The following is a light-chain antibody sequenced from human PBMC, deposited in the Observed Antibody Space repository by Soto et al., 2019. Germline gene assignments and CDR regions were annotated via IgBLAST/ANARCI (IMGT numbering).Light chain of an antibody. CDR2: DVS. V-gene: IGLV2-11*01. CDR3: QLWDSDSDHYV. CDR1: SSDVGGYNY. J-gene: IGLJ1*01. Sequence: QSVLTQPRSVSGSPGQSVTISCTGTSSDVGGYNYVSWYQQHPGKAPKLMIYDVSKRPSGVPDRFSGSKSGNTASLTISGLQAEDEADYYCQLWDSDSDHYVFGTGTKVTVL.